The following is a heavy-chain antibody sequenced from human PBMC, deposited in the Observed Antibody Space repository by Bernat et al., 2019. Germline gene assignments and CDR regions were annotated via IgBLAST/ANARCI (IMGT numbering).Heavy chain of an antibody. CDR2: ISYDGSNK. D-gene: IGHD5-12*01. CDR1: GGKGSSYG. J-gene: IGHJ4*02. V-gene: IGHV3-30*18. CDR3: AKDPGYSGYDWSDS. Sequence: GKRGEEGGGVVQPGRSLRRGGGGGGGKGSSYGMHWVREERGKGLEWVAVISYDGSNKYYADSVKGRFTISRDNSKNTLYLPMTSLRAEATAVYYCAKDPGYSGYDWSDSWGQGPLVPVSS.